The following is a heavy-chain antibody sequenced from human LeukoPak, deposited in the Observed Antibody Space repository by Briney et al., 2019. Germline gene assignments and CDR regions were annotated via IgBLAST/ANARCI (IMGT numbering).Heavy chain of an antibody. D-gene: IGHD3-10*01. J-gene: IGHJ4*02. CDR1: GFTFSSYA. CDR2: ISYDGSNK. Sequence: GGSLRLSCAASGFTFSSYAMSWVRQAPGKGLEWVAVISYDGSNKYYADSVKGRFTISRDNSKNTLYLQMNSLRAEDTAVYYCARSRDYYGSGSSHFDYWGQGTLVTVSS. V-gene: IGHV3-30-3*01. CDR3: ARSRDYYGSGSSHFDY.